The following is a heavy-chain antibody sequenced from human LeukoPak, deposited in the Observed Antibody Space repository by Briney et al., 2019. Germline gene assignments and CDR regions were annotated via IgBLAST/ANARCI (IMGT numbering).Heavy chain of an antibody. J-gene: IGHJ4*02. CDR2: IYPGDSDT. V-gene: IGHV5-51*01. CDR3: ARLPRPKYYFDY. Sequence: GESLKISCKGSGYSFTSYWIGWVRQMPGKGLEWMGIIYPGDSDTRYSPSFQGPGTISADKSISTAYLQWSSLKAPDTAMYYCARLPRPKYYFDYWGQGTLVTVSS. CDR1: GYSFTSYW.